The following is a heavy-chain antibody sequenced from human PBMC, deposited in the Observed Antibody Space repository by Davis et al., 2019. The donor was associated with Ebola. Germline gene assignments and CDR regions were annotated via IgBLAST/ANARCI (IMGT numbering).Heavy chain of an antibody. V-gene: IGHV4-59*12. J-gene: IGHJ6*02. CDR1: GGSISSYY. CDR3: ARLVVGASGWAYGMDV. D-gene: IGHD1-26*01. CDR2: IYYSGST. Sequence: LETLSLTCTVSGGSISSYYWSWIRQPPGKGLEWIGYIYYSGSTNYNPSLKSRVTISVDKSKNQFSLKLSSVTAADTAVYYCARLVVGASGWAYGMDVWGQGTTVTVSS.